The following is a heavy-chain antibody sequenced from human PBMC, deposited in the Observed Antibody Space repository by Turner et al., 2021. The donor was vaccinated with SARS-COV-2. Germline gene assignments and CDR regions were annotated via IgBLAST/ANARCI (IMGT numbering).Heavy chain of an antibody. Sequence: QLPLQESGPGRVTPSETLSLTCTVSGGPISSSSYYWGWTRQPPGKGLEWIGIIYYSGSTYYYPSLKSRVTISVDTSKNQFSLKLSSVTAADTAVYYCARHWEVAAAAYLARFDPWGQGTLVTVSS. CDR1: GGPISSSSYY. D-gene: IGHD6-13*01. CDR3: ARHWEVAAAAYLARFDP. CDR2: IYYSGST. V-gene: IGHV4-39*01. J-gene: IGHJ5*02.